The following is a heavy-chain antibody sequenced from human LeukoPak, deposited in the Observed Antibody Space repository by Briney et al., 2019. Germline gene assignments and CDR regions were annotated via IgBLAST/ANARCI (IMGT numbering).Heavy chain of an antibody. CDR1: GLTFTSYW. CDR3: ARVSAYFDY. J-gene: IGHJ4*02. CDR2: IKQDGSEK. Sequence: GGSLRLSCAASGLTFTSYWMSWVRQAPGKGLEWLANIKQDGSEKYYVDSVKGRFTISRDNAKNSLYLQMNSLRAEDTAVYYCARVSAYFDYWGQGTLVTVSS. V-gene: IGHV3-7*04. D-gene: IGHD2-2*01.